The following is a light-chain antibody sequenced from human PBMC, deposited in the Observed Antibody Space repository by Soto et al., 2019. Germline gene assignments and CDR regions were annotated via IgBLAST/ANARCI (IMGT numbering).Light chain of an antibody. CDR2: AAS. J-gene: IGKJ4*01. CDR1: QGISSY. CDR3: QQHNSYPT. V-gene: IGKV1-9*01. Sequence: DIPLTQSPSFLSASVGDSVTITCRASQGISSYLAWYQQKPGKAPKLLIYAASTLQSGVPSRFSGSGSGTEFTLTISSLQPEDFATYYCQQHNSYPTFGGGTKVESK.